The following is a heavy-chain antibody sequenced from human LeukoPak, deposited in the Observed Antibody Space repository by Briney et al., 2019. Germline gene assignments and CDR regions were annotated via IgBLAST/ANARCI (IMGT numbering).Heavy chain of an antibody. Sequence: ASVKVSCKTSGYTFTNYGISWVRQAPGLGLEWRGWISAYNGNTNYAQKVHGRDTMTTDTSTSTAYMELRSLRFDDTAVYYCARDQSVRLLQTSSTYFKHVFAIWGQGSMVTVSS. D-gene: IGHD6-13*01. CDR3: ARDQSVRLLQTSSTYFKHVFAI. CDR1: GYTFTNYG. J-gene: IGHJ3*02. V-gene: IGHV1-18*01. CDR2: ISAYNGNT.